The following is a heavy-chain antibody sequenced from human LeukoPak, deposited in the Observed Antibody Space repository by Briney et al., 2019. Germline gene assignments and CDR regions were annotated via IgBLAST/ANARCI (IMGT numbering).Heavy chain of an antibody. CDR3: ERVPGAAVIRFDY. CDR2: INHSGST. V-gene: IGHV4-34*01. D-gene: IGHD3-16*02. Sequence: SETLTLTCAVYGGSFSGYYWSWIRQPPGKGLEWIGEINHSGSTNYNPSLKSRVTISVDTSKNQFSLKLSSVTAADPAVYYCERVPGAAVIRFDYWGQGTLVTVSS. J-gene: IGHJ4*02. CDR1: GGSFSGYY.